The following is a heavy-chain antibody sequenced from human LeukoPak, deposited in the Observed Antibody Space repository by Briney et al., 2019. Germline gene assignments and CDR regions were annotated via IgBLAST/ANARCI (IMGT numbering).Heavy chain of an antibody. Sequence: ASVKVSCKASGYTFTSYDINWVRQATGQGLEWMGWMNPNSGNTGYAQKFQGRVTMIRNTSISTAYMELSSLRSEDTAVYYCASVFRIYYYYGMDVWGQGATVTVSS. CDR3: ASVFRIYYYYGMDV. CDR2: MNPNSGNT. V-gene: IGHV1-8*01. CDR1: GYTFTSYD. J-gene: IGHJ6*02. D-gene: IGHD2-21*01.